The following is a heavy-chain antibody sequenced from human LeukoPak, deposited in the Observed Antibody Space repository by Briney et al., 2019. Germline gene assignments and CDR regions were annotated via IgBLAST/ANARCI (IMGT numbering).Heavy chain of an antibody. CDR2: ISGSGGST. V-gene: IGHV3-23*01. CDR3: AKFEDIVVVVAATPIDY. J-gene: IGHJ4*02. D-gene: IGHD2-15*01. Sequence: PGGSLRLSCAASGFTFSSYVMSWVRQAPGKGLEWVSSISGSGGSTYYADSVKGRFTISRDNSKNTLYLQMNSLRAEDTAVYYCAKFEDIVVVVAATPIDYWGQGTLVTVSS. CDR1: GFTFSSYV.